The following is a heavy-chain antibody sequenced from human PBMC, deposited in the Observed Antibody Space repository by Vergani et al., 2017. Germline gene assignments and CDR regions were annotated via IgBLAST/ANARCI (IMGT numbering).Heavy chain of an antibody. Sequence: QVQLQESGPGLVKPSETLSLTCTVSGGSISSYYWSWIRQPPGKGLEWIAYIYYSGATNYNPSLKSRVTISVDTSKNQLSLKVSSVTATDTAVYHCAGYGQSCLAHSPVYWGPGTLVTVSS. D-gene: IGHD2-15*01. CDR3: AGYGQSCLAHSPVY. J-gene: IGHJ4*02. CDR2: IYYSGAT. V-gene: IGHV4-59*01. CDR1: GGSISSYY.